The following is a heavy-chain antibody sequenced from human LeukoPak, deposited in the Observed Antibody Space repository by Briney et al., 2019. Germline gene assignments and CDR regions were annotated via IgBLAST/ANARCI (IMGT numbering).Heavy chain of an antibody. J-gene: IGHJ2*01. V-gene: IGHV3-30-3*01. D-gene: IGHD2-15*01. Sequence: GGSLRLSCAASGFTFSSYAMHWVRQAPGKGLEWVAVISYDGSNKYYADSVKGRFTISRDNSKNTLYLQMNSLRAEDTAVYYCARAPYCSGGSCWSWYFDLWGRGTLVTVSS. CDR1: GFTFSSYA. CDR3: ARAPYCSGGSCWSWYFDL. CDR2: ISYDGSNK.